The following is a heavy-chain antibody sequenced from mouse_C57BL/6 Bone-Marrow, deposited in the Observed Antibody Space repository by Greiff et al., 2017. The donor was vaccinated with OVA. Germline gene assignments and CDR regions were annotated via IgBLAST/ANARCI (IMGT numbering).Heavy chain of an antibody. CDR3: ARESDYDEAMDY. Sequence: QVQLQQPGAELVMPGASVKLSCKASGYTFTSYWMHWVKQRPGQGLEWIGEIDPSDSYTNYNQKFKGKSTLTVDKSSSTAYMQLSRLTSEDSAVYYGARESDYDEAMDYWGQGTSVTVSS. CDR1: GYTFTSYW. J-gene: IGHJ4*01. D-gene: IGHD2-4*01. V-gene: IGHV1-69*01. CDR2: IDPSDSYT.